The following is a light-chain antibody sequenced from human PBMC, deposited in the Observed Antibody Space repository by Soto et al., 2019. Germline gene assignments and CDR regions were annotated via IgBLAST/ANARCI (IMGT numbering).Light chain of an antibody. CDR1: ESVTSS. V-gene: IGKV3-15*01. Sequence: EIVMTQSPATQSVSPGDRATLSCRASESVTSSLAWYQQKPGQPPRLLIYAASTRATDVPAGFSGGGSETEFTLTISSLQSEDFAVYFCQQYNIWPLWTFGQGTKVDIK. CDR3: QQYNIWPLWT. CDR2: AAS. J-gene: IGKJ1*01.